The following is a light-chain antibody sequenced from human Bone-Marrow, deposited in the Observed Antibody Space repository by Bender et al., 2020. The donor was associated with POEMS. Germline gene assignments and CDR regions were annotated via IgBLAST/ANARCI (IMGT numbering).Light chain of an antibody. Sequence: SYELTQPLSVSVALGQTATITCGGNNIGNKKVQWYQQKPGQAPVLVIYKDTERPSGIPERFSGSSSGTTVTLTITGVQAEDEADYYCQTWDSSTGVVFGGGTKVTVL. CDR3: QTWDSSTGVV. CDR2: KDT. V-gene: IGLV3-9*01. J-gene: IGLJ2*01. CDR1: NIGNKK.